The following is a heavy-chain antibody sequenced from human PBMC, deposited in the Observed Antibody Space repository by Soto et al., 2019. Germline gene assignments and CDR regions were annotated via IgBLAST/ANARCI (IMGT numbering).Heavy chain of an antibody. Sequence: QVQLVESGGGVVQPGRSLRLSCAASGFTFSHYAMHWVRQAPGKGLEWVALMSYDGSNEYYADSVKGRFTISRDNSKNTLYLQMNSLRAEDTAVYDCAKDGSHKFDYWGQGTLVTVSS. J-gene: IGHJ4*02. D-gene: IGHD1-26*01. V-gene: IGHV3-30*18. CDR1: GFTFSHYA. CDR2: MSYDGSNE. CDR3: AKDGSHKFDY.